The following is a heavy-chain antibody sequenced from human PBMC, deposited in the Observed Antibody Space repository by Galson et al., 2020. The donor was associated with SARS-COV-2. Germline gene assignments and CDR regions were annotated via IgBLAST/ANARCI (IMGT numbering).Heavy chain of an antibody. CDR3: ARDRGITGTTSGDY. Sequence: KIGESLKISCAASGFTFSSYSMNWVRQAPGKGLEWVSSSSSSSYIYYADSVKGRFTISRDNAKNSLYLQMNSLRAEDTAVYYCARDRGITGTTSGDYWGQGTLVTVSS. D-gene: IGHD1-7*01. CDR2: SSSSSYI. J-gene: IGHJ4*02. CDR1: GFTFSSYS. V-gene: IGHV3-21*01.